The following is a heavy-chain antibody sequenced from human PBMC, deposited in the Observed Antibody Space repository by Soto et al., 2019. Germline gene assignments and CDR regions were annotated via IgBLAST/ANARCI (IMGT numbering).Heavy chain of an antibody. V-gene: IGHV1-69*12. CDR1: GGTFSSYA. D-gene: IGHD3-22*01. Sequence: QVQLVQSGAEVKKPGSSVKVSCKAYGGTFSSYAISWLRQAPGQGLEWMGEIIPIFGTGNYAQKFQGRVTITADESTSTAYMELSSLRSEDTAVYYCARDRGLSSGYCPYWFDPWGQGTLVTVSS. CDR2: IIPIFGTG. CDR3: ARDRGLSSGYCPYWFDP. J-gene: IGHJ5*02.